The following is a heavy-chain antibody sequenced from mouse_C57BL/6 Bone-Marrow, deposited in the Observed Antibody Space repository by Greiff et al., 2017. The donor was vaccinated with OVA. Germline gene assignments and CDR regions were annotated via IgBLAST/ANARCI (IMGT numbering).Heavy chain of an antibody. CDR1: GFSLTSYG. V-gene: IGHV2-5*01. D-gene: IGHD1-1*01. Sequence: QVQLQQSGPGLVQPSQSLSITCTVSGFSLTSYGVHWVRQSPGKGLEWLGVIWRGGSTDYNAAFMSRLSITKDNSKSQVFFKMNSLQADDTAIYYCAKNSYYYGSSYGLGDYFDYWGQGTTLTVSS. CDR3: AKNSYYYGSSYGLGDYFDY. CDR2: IWRGGST. J-gene: IGHJ2*01.